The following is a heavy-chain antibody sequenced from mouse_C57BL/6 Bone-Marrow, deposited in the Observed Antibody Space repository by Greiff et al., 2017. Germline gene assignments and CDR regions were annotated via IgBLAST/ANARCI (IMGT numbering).Heavy chain of an antibody. CDR3: ARGGAWFAD. V-gene: IGHV1-42*01. Sequence: EVQLQQSGPELVKPGASVKISCKASGYSFTGYYMNWVKQSPEKSLEWIGEINPSTGGTTYNQKFKAKATLTVDKSSSTAYMQLKSLTSEDSAVYYCARGGAWFADWGQGTLVTVSA. J-gene: IGHJ3*01. CDR2: INPSTGGT. CDR1: GYSFTGYY.